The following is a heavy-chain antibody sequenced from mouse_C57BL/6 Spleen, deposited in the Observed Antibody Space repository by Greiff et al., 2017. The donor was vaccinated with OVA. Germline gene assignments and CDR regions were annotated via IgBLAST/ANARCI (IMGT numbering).Heavy chain of an antibody. CDR3: TSDYGGSPFAY. CDR1: GYTFTDYE. CDR2: IDPETGGT. D-gene: IGHD1-1*01. J-gene: IGHJ3*01. Sequence: VQLQESGAELVRPGASVTLSCKASGYTFTDYEMHWVKQTPVHGLEWIGAIDPETGGTGYNQKFKGKAILTADKSSSTAYMELRSLTAEDSAVYCGTSDYGGSPFAYWGQGTLVTVSS. V-gene: IGHV1-15*01.